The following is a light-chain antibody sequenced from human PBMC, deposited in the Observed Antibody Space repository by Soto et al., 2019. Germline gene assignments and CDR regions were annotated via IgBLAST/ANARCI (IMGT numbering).Light chain of an antibody. CDR3: AAWDDSLSGWV. V-gene: IGLV1-47*01. CDR1: SSNIGSNH. Sequence: QSALTQPPSASATPGQRVTISCSGSSSNIGSNHVYWYQQLPGTAPKLLIYRNNQRPSGVPDRFSVSESGTSVSLAISGLRSEDEADYYCAAWDDSLSGWVFGGGTKVTVL. J-gene: IGLJ3*02. CDR2: RNN.